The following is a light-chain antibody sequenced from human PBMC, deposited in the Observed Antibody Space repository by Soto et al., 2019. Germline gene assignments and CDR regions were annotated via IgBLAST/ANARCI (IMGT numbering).Light chain of an antibody. Sequence: QSVLAQPPSASGSPGQSVTISCTGTSSDVGAYNYVSWYQQHRGKAPNLIIYDVSQRPSGIPDRFSGSKSGNTASLTVSGLQAEDEAVYYCNSFAGSAHVVFGGGTQLTVL. V-gene: IGLV2-8*01. CDR2: DVS. CDR1: SSDVGAYNY. J-gene: IGLJ2*01. CDR3: NSFAGSAHVV.